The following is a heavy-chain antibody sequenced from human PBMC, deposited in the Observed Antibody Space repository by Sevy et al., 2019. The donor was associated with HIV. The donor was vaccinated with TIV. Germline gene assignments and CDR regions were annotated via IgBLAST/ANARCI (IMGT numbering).Heavy chain of an antibody. D-gene: IGHD3-22*01. J-gene: IGHJ4*02. CDR1: GFTFRSFS. CDR3: ARDGGYYDSSPQDYFDY. V-gene: IGHV3-33*01. CDR2: IWYDGRTK. Sequence: GGSLRLSCSASGFTFRSFSMHWVRQAPGKGLEWVAAIWYDGRTKQYADSVKGRFTISRDNSKNTLYLQMNSLRAEDTAVYYCARDGGYYDSSPQDYFDYWGQGTLVTVSS.